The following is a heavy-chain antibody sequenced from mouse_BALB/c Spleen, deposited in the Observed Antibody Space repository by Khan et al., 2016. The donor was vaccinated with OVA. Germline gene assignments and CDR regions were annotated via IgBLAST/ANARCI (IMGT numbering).Heavy chain of an antibody. CDR1: GYTFSSYW. V-gene: IGHV1-9*01. Sequence: VQLQESGAELMKPGASVKISCKATGYTFSSYWIEWVKQSPGHGLEWIGEILPGSGRNNYNEKFKGKATFTADTSSNTAYMQLSSLTSEDSAVYYCARGNYYGSSSWFGYWGQGTLVTVSA. CDR3: ARGNYYGSSSWFGY. CDR2: ILPGSGRN. J-gene: IGHJ3*01. D-gene: IGHD1-1*01.